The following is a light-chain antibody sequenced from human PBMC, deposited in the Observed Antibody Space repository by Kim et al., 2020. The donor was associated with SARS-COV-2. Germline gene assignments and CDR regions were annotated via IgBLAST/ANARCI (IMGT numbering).Light chain of an antibody. Sequence: ASVGYRVTITCRASQDVRNDLGWYQQNPGRAPKRLIYGASSLQSGVPSRFSGSGSGTEFTLTISSVQPEDFATYFCLQHSTYPITFGQGTRLEIK. V-gene: IGKV1-17*01. CDR1: QDVRND. J-gene: IGKJ5*01. CDR2: GAS. CDR3: LQHSTYPIT.